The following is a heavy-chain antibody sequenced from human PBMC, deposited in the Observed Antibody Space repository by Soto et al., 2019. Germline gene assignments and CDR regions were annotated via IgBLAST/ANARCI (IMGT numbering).Heavy chain of an antibody. Sequence: SETLSLTCTVSGGSISSSSYYWGWIRQPPGKGLEWIGSIYYSGSTYYNPSLKSRVTISVDTSKNQFSLKLSSVTAADTAVYYCARLDYYGSGSYYSTPGPYFDYWGQGTLVTVSS. V-gene: IGHV4-39*01. J-gene: IGHJ4*02. CDR1: GGSISSSSYY. CDR2: IYYSGST. D-gene: IGHD3-10*01. CDR3: ARLDYYGSGSYYSTPGPYFDY.